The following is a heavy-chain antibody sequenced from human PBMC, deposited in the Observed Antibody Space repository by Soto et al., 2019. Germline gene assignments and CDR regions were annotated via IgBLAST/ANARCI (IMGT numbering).Heavy chain of an antibody. V-gene: IGHV1-69*06. Sequence: SVKVSCKASGGTFSSYAISWVRQAPGQGLEWMGGIIPIFGTANYAQKFQGRVTITADKSTSTAYMELSSLRSEDTAVYYCAKGVVTAIQEYWFGPWGQGTLVTVSS. CDR3: AKGVVTAIQEYWFGP. CDR1: GGTFSSYA. J-gene: IGHJ5*02. D-gene: IGHD2-21*02. CDR2: IIPIFGTA.